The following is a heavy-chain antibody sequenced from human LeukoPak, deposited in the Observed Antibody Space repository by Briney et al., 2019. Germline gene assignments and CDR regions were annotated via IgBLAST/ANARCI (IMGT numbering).Heavy chain of an antibody. CDR1: GGSISSYY. V-gene: IGHV4-59*01. Sequence: SETLSLTCTVSGGSISSYYWSWIRQPPGKGLEWIGYIYYSGSTNYNPSLKSRVTISVDTSKNQFSLKLSSVTAADTAVYYCARGRTTVAHDAFDIWGQGTMVTVSS. CDR2: IYYSGST. J-gene: IGHJ3*02. D-gene: IGHD4-23*01. CDR3: ARGRTTVAHDAFDI.